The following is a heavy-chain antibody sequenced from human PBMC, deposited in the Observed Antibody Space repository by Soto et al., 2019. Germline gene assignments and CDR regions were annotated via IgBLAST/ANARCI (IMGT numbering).Heavy chain of an antibody. CDR3: ASPASGGSLSNYAFDI. CDR2: INPNSGNT. Sequence: ASVKVSCKASGGTFSRYAISWVRQAAGLGLEWIGWINPNSGNTGYAQKFQGRVTMTTNTSISTAYMELSSLRSEDTAVYYCASPASGGSLSNYAFDIWGQGTMVTVSS. V-gene: IGHV1-8*01. D-gene: IGHD2-15*01. J-gene: IGHJ3*02. CDR1: GGTFSRYA.